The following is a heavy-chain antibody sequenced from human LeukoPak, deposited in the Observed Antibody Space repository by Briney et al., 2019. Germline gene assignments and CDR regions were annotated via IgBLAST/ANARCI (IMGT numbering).Heavy chain of an antibody. V-gene: IGHV3-23*01. J-gene: IGHJ4*02. CDR2: ITGSGGTT. CDR3: AKDGNWARFEN. Sequence: QTGGSLRLSCAASGFAFSNYGMNWVRQAPGKGLEWVSGITGSGGTTYYADSVKGRFTISRDNSKNTLYLQMNSPRAEDPAAYYCAKDGNWARFENWGQGTLVTVSS. CDR1: GFAFSNYG. D-gene: IGHD7-27*01.